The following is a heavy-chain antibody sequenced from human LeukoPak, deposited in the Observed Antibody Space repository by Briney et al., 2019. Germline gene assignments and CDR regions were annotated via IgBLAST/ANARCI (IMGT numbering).Heavy chain of an antibody. CDR1: GFTFDDYA. J-gene: IGHJ4*02. CDR2: ISWNSGSI. D-gene: IGHD4-23*01. CDR3: ASTNSLDY. V-gene: IGHV3-9*01. Sequence: GGSLRLSCAASGFTFDDYAMHWVRQAPGKGLEWVSGISWNSGSIGYADSVKGRFTISRDNAKNSLHLQKNSLSVEDTAVYYCASTNSLDYWGQGTLVTVPS.